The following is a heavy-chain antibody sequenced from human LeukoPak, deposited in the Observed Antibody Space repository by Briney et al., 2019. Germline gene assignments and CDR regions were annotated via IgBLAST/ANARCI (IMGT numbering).Heavy chain of an antibody. D-gene: IGHD6-19*01. CDR3: ARVFRSGGWPLDS. J-gene: IGHJ4*02. CDR2: ISSSSSYT. CDR1: GFTFRHFY. Sequence: PGWALRLSCVASGFTFRHFYMSWIRLAPGKGLEWVSYISSSSSYTNYADSVKGRFAISRDNAKNSLHLQMSTLKAEDTAVYYCARVFRSGGWPLDSWGQGTLVTVSS. V-gene: IGHV3-11*05.